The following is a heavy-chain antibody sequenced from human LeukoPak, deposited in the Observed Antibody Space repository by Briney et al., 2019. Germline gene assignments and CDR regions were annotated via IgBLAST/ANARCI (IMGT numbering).Heavy chain of an antibody. CDR2: IYSDNT. Sequence: GGSLRLSCTVSGFTVSSNSMSWVRQAPGKGLEWVSFIYSDNTHYSDSVKGRFTISRDNSKNTLYLQMNSLRAEDTAVYYCAKDPGRYYYDSSGYPSPVDYWGQGTLVTVSS. D-gene: IGHD3-22*01. V-gene: IGHV3-66*03. J-gene: IGHJ4*02. CDR3: AKDPGRYYYDSSGYPSPVDY. CDR1: GFTVSSNS.